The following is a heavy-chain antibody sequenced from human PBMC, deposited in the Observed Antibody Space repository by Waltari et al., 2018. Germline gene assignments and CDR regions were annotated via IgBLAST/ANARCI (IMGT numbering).Heavy chain of an antibody. CDR2: IRSKAYGGTT. J-gene: IGHJ4*02. CDR3: TRDRVKYFDY. CDR1: GFTFGDYA. D-gene: IGHD3-3*01. Sequence: EVQLVESGGGLVQPGRSLRLSSTASGFTFGDYAMRWVRQAPGKGLEWVGFIRSKAYGGTTEYAASVKGRFTISRDDSKSIAYLQMNSLKTEDTAVYYCTRDRVKYFDYWGQGTLVTVSS. V-gene: IGHV3-49*04.